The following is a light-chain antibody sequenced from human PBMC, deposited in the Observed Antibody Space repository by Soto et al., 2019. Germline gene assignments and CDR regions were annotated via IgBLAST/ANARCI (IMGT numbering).Light chain of an antibody. CDR2: EVN. Sequence: QSALTQPASVSGTPGQSITISCTGTNSDVGKYDFVSWYQHYPDKAPKFIIYEVNKRPSGVSHRFSGSKSGSTASLTISGLQAEDEAHYYCCSYTSSETVVFGGGTKLTV. CDR1: NSDVGKYDF. CDR3: CSYTSSETVV. V-gene: IGLV2-23*02. J-gene: IGLJ3*02.